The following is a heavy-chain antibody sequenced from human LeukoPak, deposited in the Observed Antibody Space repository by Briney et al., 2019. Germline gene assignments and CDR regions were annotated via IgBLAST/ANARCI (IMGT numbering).Heavy chain of an antibody. V-gene: IGHV3-9*01. CDR1: GFTFDDYA. Sequence: GGSLRLSCVASGFTFDDYAMHWVRQAPGKGLEWVSGISWNGGSIGYVDSVKGRFTISRDNAKNSLSLQMNSLRAEDTAVYYCARPLMYYYGSETYFWFDPWGQGILVTVSS. D-gene: IGHD3-10*01. CDR2: ISWNGGSI. J-gene: IGHJ5*02. CDR3: ARPLMYYYGSETYFWFDP.